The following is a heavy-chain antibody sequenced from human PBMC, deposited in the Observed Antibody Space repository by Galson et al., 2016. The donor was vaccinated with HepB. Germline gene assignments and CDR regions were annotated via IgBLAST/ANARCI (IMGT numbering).Heavy chain of an antibody. D-gene: IGHD3-10*01. V-gene: IGHV1-18*01. CDR3: ARDRYFGSGPRFDH. CDR1: GYIFDTSG. CDR2: ISGHNGDT. J-gene: IGHJ4*02. Sequence: SCKASGYIFDTSGISWVRQAPGQGLDWLGWISGHNGDTKYAQKFQGRVTMTTDSSTGTAYIHLRSLRTDDTAVYYCARDRYFGSGPRFDHWGQGTVVSASS.